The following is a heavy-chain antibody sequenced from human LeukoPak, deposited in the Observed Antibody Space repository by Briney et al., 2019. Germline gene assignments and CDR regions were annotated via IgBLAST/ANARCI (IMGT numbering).Heavy chain of an antibody. Sequence: ASVKLSCKASGYTFTSYGISWVPHAPGQGLEWMRWISAYNGNTNYAQKLQGRVTMTTDTSTSTAYMELRSLRSDDTAVDYCARDRYSSSWDEIDYWGQGTLVTVSS. CDR3: ARDRYSSSWDEIDY. V-gene: IGHV1-18*01. CDR1: GYTFTSYG. D-gene: IGHD6-13*01. J-gene: IGHJ4*02. CDR2: ISAYNGNT.